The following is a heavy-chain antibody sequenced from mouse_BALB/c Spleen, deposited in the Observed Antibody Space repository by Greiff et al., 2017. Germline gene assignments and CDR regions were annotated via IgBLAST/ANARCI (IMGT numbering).Heavy chain of an antibody. CDR3: ANHYGSSGGYWYFDV. Sequence: QVQLKQSGPSLVQPSQSLSITCTVSGFSLTSYGVHWVRQSPGKGLEWLGVIWRGGSTDYNAAFMSRLSITKDNSKSQVFFKMNSLQADDTAIYYCANHYGSSGGYWYFDVWGAGTTVTVSS. J-gene: IGHJ1*01. CDR2: IWRGGST. D-gene: IGHD1-1*01. V-gene: IGHV2-5-1*01. CDR1: GFSLTSYG.